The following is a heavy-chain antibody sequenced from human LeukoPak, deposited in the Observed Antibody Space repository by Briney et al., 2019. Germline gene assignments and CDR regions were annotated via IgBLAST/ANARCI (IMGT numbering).Heavy chain of an antibody. V-gene: IGHV3-53*01. CDR3: ARDVAGTIDY. Sequence: RRSLRLSCVASGFTVSDNYMNWVRQAPGKGLEWVSVIYSGGSAYFTDSVKGRFTISRENSKKTLYLQMNSLRAEDTAVYYCARDVAGTIDYWGQGTLVTVSS. J-gene: IGHJ4*02. CDR1: GFTVSDNY. CDR2: IYSGGSA. D-gene: IGHD1-7*01.